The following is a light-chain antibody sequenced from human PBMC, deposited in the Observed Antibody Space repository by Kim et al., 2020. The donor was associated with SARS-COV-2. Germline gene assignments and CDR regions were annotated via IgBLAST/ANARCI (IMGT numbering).Light chain of an antibody. CDR2: GKN. V-gene: IGLV3-19*02. J-gene: IGLJ3*02. CDR3: NSWDSSGNHPV. CDR1: SLRTYY. Sequence: SSELTQYPTVSVAVGQTVRITCQGDSLRTYYATWYHQKPGQAPVRVIYGKNNRPSGIPARFSGSNSGNTASLIITWAQAEDEADYYCNSWDSSGNHPVFGGGTKLTVL.